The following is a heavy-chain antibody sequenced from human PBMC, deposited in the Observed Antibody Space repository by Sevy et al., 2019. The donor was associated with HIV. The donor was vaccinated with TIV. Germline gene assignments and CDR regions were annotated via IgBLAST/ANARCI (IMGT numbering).Heavy chain of an antibody. CDR3: ARERSGAYERYCYGMDV. CDR1: GFNVNSNY. Sequence: GGSLRLSCAASGFNVNSNYMSWVRQAPGKGLEWVSVIYSGGSTYYADSVKGRFIISRDNSKNTVYLQMNSLRAEDTAVYYCARERSGAYERYCYGMDVWGQGTTVTVSS. CDR2: IYSGGST. J-gene: IGHJ6*02. D-gene: IGHD6-19*01. V-gene: IGHV3-53*01.